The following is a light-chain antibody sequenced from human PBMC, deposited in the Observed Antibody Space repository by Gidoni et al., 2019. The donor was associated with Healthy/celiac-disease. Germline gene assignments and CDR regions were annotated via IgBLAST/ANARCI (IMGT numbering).Light chain of an antibody. J-gene: IGKJ4*01. V-gene: IGKV3-11*01. CDR3: QQRSNWPPLA. CDR2: DAS. Sequence: VLTQSPATLSLSPGERATLSCRASQSVSSYLAWYQQKPGQAPRLLIYDASNRATGIPARFSGSGSGTDFTLTISSLEPEDFAVYYCQQRSNWPPLAFXGXTKVEIK. CDR1: QSVSSY.